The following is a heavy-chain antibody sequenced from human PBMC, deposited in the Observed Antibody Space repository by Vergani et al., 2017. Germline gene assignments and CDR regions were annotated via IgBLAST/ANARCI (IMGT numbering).Heavy chain of an antibody. Sequence: QVQLVESGGGVVQPGRSLRLSCAASGFTFSSYAMHWVRQAPGKGLEWVAVISYDGSNKYYADSVKGRFTISRDNSKNTLYLQMNSLRAEDTAVYYCAREKWVTFGGVIAPGGFDYWGQGTLVTVSS. D-gene: IGHD3-16*02. CDR1: GFTFSSYA. CDR3: AREKWVTFGGVIAPGGFDY. J-gene: IGHJ4*02. CDR2: ISYDGSNK. V-gene: IGHV3-30-3*01.